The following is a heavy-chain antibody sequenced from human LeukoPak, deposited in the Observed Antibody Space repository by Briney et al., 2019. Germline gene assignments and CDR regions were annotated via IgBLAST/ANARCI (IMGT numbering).Heavy chain of an antibody. CDR1: GYTFTVNY. CDR2: ISAYNGNT. CDR3: ARDKDIVLMVYAMGYFDY. J-gene: IGHJ4*02. V-gene: IGHV1-18*04. D-gene: IGHD2-8*01. Sequence: ASVKVSCKPSGYTFTVNYVHWVRQAPGQGLEWMGWISAYNGNTNYAQKLQGRVTMTTDTSTSTAYMELRSLRSDDTAVYYCARDKDIVLMVYAMGYFDYWGQGTLVTVSS.